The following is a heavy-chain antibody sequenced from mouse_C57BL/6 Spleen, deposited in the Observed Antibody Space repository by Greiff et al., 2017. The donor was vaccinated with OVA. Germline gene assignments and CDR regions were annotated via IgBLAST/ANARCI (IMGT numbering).Heavy chain of an antibody. J-gene: IGHJ3*01. CDR3: TIWGYDSWFAY. CDR1: GFNIKDDY. CDR2: IDPENGDT. V-gene: IGHV14-4*01. Sequence: EVQVVESGAELVRPGASVKLSCTASGFNIKDDYMHWVKQRPEQGLEWIGWIDPENGDTEYASKFQGKATITADTSSNTAYLQLSSLTSEDTAVYYCTIWGYDSWFAYWGQGTLVTVSA. D-gene: IGHD2-2*01.